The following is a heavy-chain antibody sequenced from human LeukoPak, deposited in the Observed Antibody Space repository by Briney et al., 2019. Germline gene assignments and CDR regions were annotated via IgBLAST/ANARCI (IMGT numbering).Heavy chain of an antibody. CDR1: GYSISSGFY. CDR3: ARDKYSSSWYRGPNWFDP. Sequence: SQTLSLTCTVSGYSISSGFYWGWIRQPAGKGLEWIGRIYTSGSTNYNPSLKSRVTMSVDTSKNQFSLKLSSVTAADTAVYYCARDKYSSSWYRGPNWFDPWGQGTLVTVSS. D-gene: IGHD6-13*01. J-gene: IGHJ5*02. V-gene: IGHV4-61*02. CDR2: IYTSGST.